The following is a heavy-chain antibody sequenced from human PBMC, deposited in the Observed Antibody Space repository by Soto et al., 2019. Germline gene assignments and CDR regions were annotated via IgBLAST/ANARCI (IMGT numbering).Heavy chain of an antibody. CDR3: ARVYWNYRNYGMDV. CDR1: GYTFSSYA. CDR2: INAGYGNT. J-gene: IGHJ6*02. D-gene: IGHD1-7*01. Sequence: ASVKVSCKASGYTFSSYAMHWVRQAPGQRLEWMGWINAGYGNTKSSQKFQGRVTITRDTSASTAYMELSSLRSEDTAVYYCARVYWNYRNYGMDVWGQGTTVTVSS. V-gene: IGHV1-3*01.